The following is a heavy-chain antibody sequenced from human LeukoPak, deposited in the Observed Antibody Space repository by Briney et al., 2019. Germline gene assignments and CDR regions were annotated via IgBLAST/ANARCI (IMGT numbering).Heavy chain of an antibody. CDR3: AKMQLLAGNSDY. V-gene: IGHV3-23*01. CDR2: MSGSGGST. CDR1: GFIVRSNY. D-gene: IGHD4-23*01. J-gene: IGHJ4*02. Sequence: GGSLRLSCAASGFIVRSNYMSWVRQAPGKGLEWVSTMSGSGGSTYYADSVKGRFIISRDNSKNTLYLQMDSLRAEDTAIYYCAKMQLLAGNSDYWGQGTLVTVSS.